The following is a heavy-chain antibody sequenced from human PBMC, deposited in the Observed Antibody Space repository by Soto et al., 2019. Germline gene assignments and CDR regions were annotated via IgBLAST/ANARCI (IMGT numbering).Heavy chain of an antibody. CDR1: GGSFSGYI. CDR3: ARGLISGSHYSGGWYYFDS. V-gene: IGHV4-34*01. Sequence: TLSLTCDVYGGSFSGYIWTWIRQTPGKGLQWIGQINHSGSANYNPSLRSRVTISVHTSNSQFSLELSSVTAADTAVYYCARGLISGSHYSGGWYYFDSWGQGTQVTVSS. J-gene: IGHJ4*02. CDR2: INHSGSA. D-gene: IGHD1-26*01.